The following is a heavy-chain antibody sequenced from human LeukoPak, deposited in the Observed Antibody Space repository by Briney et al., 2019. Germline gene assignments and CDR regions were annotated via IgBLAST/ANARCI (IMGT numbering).Heavy chain of an antibody. Sequence: PGGSLRLSCAASGFTFSGYYMSWIRQAPGKGLEWVSYISSSSSYTNYADSVKGRFTISRDNAKNSLYLQMNSLRAEDTAVYYCARETVHYGMDVWGKGTTVTVSS. D-gene: IGHD2-21*02. CDR1: GFTFSGYY. V-gene: IGHV3-11*06. CDR3: ARETVHYGMDV. CDR2: ISSSSSYT. J-gene: IGHJ6*04.